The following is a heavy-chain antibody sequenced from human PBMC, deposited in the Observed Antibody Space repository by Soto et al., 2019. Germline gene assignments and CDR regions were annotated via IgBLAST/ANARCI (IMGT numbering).Heavy chain of an antibody. Sequence: KASGGTFRNYPINWVRQAPGQGLEWMGSIFPLTDIPDYAQNFQARLTISADKSTSTAYMELSSLTSDDTAMYFCARGPLVVLNYFESWGQGKLVNVS. CDR2: IFPLTDIP. CDR1: GGTFRNYP. CDR3: ARGPLVVLNYFES. V-gene: IGHV1-69*04. J-gene: IGHJ4*02.